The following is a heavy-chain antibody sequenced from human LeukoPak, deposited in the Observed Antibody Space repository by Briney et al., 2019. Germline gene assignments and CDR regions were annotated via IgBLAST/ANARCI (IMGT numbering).Heavy chain of an antibody. J-gene: IGHJ3*02. CDR2: INHSGST. V-gene: IGHV4-34*01. CDR1: GGSFSGYY. Sequence: SSETLSLTCAVYGGSFSGYYWSWIRQPPGKGLEWIGEINHSGSTNYNPSLKSRVTISVDTSKNQFSLKLSSVTAADTAVYYCARSYYDSSGYYCDAFDIWGQGTMVTVSS. CDR3: ARSYYDSSGYYCDAFDI. D-gene: IGHD3-22*01.